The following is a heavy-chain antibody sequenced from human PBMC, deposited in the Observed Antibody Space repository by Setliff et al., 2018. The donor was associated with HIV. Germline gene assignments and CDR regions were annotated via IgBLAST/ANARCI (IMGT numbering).Heavy chain of an antibody. D-gene: IGHD2-21*02. Sequence: SVKVSCKASGGTFNTYDISWVRQAPGQGLEWMGGIIPSFDITNYAQKFRGRVTITADKSTSTAYMELSSLTSDETAVYYCASELGLAALHGPMDLWGKGTTVTVSS. V-gene: IGHV1-69*10. CDR1: GGTFNTYD. CDR3: ASELGLAALHGPMDL. J-gene: IGHJ6*03. CDR2: IIPSFDIT.